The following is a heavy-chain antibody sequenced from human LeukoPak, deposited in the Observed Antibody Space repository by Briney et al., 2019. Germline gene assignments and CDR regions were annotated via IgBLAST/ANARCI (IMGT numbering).Heavy chain of an antibody. D-gene: IGHD2-2*01. J-gene: IGHJ4*02. Sequence: GASVKVSCKAPGYTFTSYYMHWVRQAPGQGLEWMGFINPDTGSTSYAQKFQGRVSMTRDTSTSTVFMELSSLTSEDTAVYYCATLGDCGSSSCQPYWGQGALVTVSS. CDR3: ATLGDCGSSSCQPY. CDR2: INPDTGST. V-gene: IGHV1-46*01. CDR1: GYTFTSYY.